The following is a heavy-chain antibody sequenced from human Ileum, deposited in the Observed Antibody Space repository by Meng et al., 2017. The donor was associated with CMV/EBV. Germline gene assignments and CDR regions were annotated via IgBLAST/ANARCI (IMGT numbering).Heavy chain of an antibody. Sequence: QVQLVESGGDFVKPGGSLRLSCAASGFTFGAYYMAWVRQAPGKGLEWVSYITGSGNTIYYADSVKGRFTISRDNAKSSLYLEINSLRAEDTAVYYCVGGNYGFDYWGQGTLVTVSS. D-gene: IGHD4-17*01. CDR3: VGGNYGFDY. CDR2: ITGSGNTI. V-gene: IGHV3-11*01. J-gene: IGHJ4*02. CDR1: GFTFGAYY.